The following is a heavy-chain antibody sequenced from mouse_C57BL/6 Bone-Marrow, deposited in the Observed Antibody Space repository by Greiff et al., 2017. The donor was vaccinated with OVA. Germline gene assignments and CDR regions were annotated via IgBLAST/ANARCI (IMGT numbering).Heavy chain of an antibody. CDR3: ARRGDYDDAMDY. CDR1: GFTFSSYG. V-gene: IGHV5-6*02. Sequence: DVKLQESGGDLVKPGGSLKLSCAASGFTFSSYGMSWVRQTPDKRLEWVATISSGGSYTYYPDSVKGRFTISRDNAKNTLYLQMSSLKSEDTAMYYCARRGDYDDAMDYWGQGTSVTVSS. CDR2: ISSGGSYT. D-gene: IGHD2-4*01. J-gene: IGHJ4*01.